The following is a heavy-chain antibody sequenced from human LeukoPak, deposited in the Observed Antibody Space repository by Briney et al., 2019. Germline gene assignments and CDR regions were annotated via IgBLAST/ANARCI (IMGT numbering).Heavy chain of an antibody. J-gene: IGHJ6*02. CDR1: GLTFSSYG. D-gene: IGHD6-13*01. CDR2: IWYDGSNK. CDR3: AREIAAAAPHYYGLDV. V-gene: IGHV3-33*01. Sequence: GRSLRLSCAASGLTFSSYGMHGVRQAAGKELEGVAGIWYDGSNKYYDDSLKGRFTISRDNSKNTLYLQMNSLRAEDTAVYYCAREIAAAAPHYYGLDVWGQGTTVTVSS.